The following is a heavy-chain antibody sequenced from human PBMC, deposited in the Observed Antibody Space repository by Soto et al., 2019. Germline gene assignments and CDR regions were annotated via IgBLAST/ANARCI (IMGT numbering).Heavy chain of an antibody. V-gene: IGHV4-30-4*01. D-gene: IGHD3-16*01. CDR2: IYYSGST. CDR1: GGSISSGDYY. CDR3: ARDPGGSQRRGYYYYYGMDV. J-gene: IGHJ6*02. Sequence: SETLSLTCTVSGGSISSGDYYWSWIRQPPGKGLEWIGYIYYSGSTYYNPSLKSRVTISVDTSKNQFSLKLSSVTAADTAVYYCARDPGGSQRRGYYYYYGMDVWGQGTTVTVSS.